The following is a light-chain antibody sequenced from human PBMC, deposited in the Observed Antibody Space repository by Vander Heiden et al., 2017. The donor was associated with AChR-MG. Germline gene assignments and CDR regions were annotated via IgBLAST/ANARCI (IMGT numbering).Light chain of an antibody. J-gene: IGKJ1*01. CDR3: QQDNHWPVT. V-gene: IGKV3-15*01. Sequence: EIVMTQSPATLSVSPGERATLSCRASQSFSSNIAWYQQKPGQAPRLLIYGASTRATGIPARFSGSGSGTEFTLTISSLQSDSFAVYYCQQDNHWPVTFGQGTKVEIK. CDR1: QSFSSN. CDR2: GAS.